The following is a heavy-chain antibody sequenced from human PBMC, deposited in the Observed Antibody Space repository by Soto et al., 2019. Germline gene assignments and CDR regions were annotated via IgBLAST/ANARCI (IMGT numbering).Heavy chain of an antibody. CDR2: ISSSSSTI. CDR3: ARVAYCGGDCYGYYYYYYMDV. V-gene: IGHV3-48*01. CDR1: GFTFSSYS. Sequence: GGSLRLSCAASGFTFSSYSMNWVRQAPGKGLEWVSYISSSSSTIYYADSVKGRFTISRDNAKNSLYLQMNSLRAEDTAVYYCARVAYCGGDCYGYYYYYYMDVWGKGTTVTVSS. D-gene: IGHD2-21*01. J-gene: IGHJ6*03.